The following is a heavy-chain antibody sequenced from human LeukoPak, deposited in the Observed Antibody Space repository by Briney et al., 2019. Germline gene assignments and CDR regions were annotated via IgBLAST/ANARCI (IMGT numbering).Heavy chain of an antibody. CDR3: AGEGGPAVVARFDY. CDR2: IQTDGRDK. J-gene: IGHJ4*02. CDR1: GIDFRASG. Sequence: GGSLRLSCAASGIDFRASGMHWVSQAPGMGLEWVTFIQTDGRDKYYAASVAGRFTISRDISKNTVYLNMNNLGPADPALYYWAGEGGPAVVARFDYWAQETLATVPS. D-gene: IGHD3-22*01. V-gene: IGHV3-30*02.